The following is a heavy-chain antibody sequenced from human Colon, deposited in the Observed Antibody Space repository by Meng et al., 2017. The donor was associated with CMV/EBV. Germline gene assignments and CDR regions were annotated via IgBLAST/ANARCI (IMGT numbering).Heavy chain of an antibody. Sequence: GGSLRLSCAASGFTFSNYWMSWVRQTPGKGLEWVANIKQDGTEKYYVDSVKGRFTISRDNAKNSLYLQMNSLRAEDTAVYYCHAAAILAFDIWGQGTMVTVSS. D-gene: IGHD2-2*02. J-gene: IGHJ3*02. CDR2: IKQDGTEK. CDR1: GFTFSNYW. CDR3: HAAAILAFDI. V-gene: IGHV3-7*01.